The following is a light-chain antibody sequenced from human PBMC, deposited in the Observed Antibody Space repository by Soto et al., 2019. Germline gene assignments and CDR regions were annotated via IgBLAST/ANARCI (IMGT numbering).Light chain of an antibody. CDR1: QGITTY. V-gene: IGKV1-9*01. Sequence: DIQLTQSPSFLSASVGDRVIITCRASQGITTYLAWYQQRPGKAPKLLIYAASTLEGGVPSRFSGSGSGTEFTLTISGLQPEEFATYYCQQLKTYPYTFGQGTKLEIK. J-gene: IGKJ2*01. CDR2: AAS. CDR3: QQLKTYPYT.